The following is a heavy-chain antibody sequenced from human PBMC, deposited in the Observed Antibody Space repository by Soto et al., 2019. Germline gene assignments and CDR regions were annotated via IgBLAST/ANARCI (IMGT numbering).Heavy chain of an antibody. V-gene: IGHV3-23*01. J-gene: IGHJ3*02. CDR2: ISDSSGRT. CDR1: RFTFSNYA. CDR3: AKAQYCSGGSCYGWGDAFDI. Sequence: GGSLRLSCAASRFTFSNYAMNWVRQAPGKGLAWVSAISDSSGRTYYADSVKGRFTVSRDNSKNTRYLQMNSLRAEDTAVYYCAKAQYCSGGSCYGWGDAFDIWGQGTMVTVSS. D-gene: IGHD2-15*01.